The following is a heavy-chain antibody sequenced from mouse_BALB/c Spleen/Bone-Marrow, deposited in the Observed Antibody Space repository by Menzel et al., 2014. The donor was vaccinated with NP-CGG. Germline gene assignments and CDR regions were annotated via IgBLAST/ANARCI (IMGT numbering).Heavy chain of an antibody. V-gene: IGHV14-3*02. CDR2: IDPANGNT. Sequence: EVQLQQSGAELVKPGASVKLSCTASGFNIKDTYMHWVKQRPEQGLEWIGRIDPANGNTKYDPKFQGKATITAVTSSSTAYLQLSSLTSEDTAVYYCASYYYGSSLFAYWGQGTLVTVSA. D-gene: IGHD1-1*01. J-gene: IGHJ3*01. CDR1: GFNIKDTY. CDR3: ASYYYGSSLFAY.